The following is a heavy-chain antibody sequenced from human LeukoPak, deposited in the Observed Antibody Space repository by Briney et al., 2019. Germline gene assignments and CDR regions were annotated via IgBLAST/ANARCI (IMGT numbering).Heavy chain of an antibody. J-gene: IGHJ6*02. V-gene: IGHV4-59*01. CDR2: IYYSGST. D-gene: IGHD1-26*01. CDR1: GGSISSYY. Sequence: SETLSLTCTVSGGSISSYYGSWIREPPGKGLEWIGYIYYSGSTNYNTSHKSRVTISVDTSKNQFSLKLSSVTAADTAVYCCARGIVGATYYYYYGMDVWGQGTTVTVSS. CDR3: ARGIVGATYYYYYGMDV.